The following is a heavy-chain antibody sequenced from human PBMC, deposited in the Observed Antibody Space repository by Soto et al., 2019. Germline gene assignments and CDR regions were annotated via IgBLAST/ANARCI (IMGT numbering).Heavy chain of an antibody. CDR1: GGSFSGYY. D-gene: IGHD3-3*01. V-gene: IGHV4-34*01. CDR2: INHSGST. J-gene: IGHJ6*02. Sequence: QVQLQQWGAGLLKPSETLSLTCAVYGGSFSGYYWSWIRQPPGKGLGWIGEINHSGSTNYNPSLKSRVTISVDTSKNQFSLKLSSVTAADTAVYYCARLTIFGAWYFYYGMDVWGQGTTVTVSS. CDR3: ARLTIFGAWYFYYGMDV.